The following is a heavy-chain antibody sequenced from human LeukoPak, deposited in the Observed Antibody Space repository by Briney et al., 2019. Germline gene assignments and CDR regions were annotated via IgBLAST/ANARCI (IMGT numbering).Heavy chain of an antibody. D-gene: IGHD7-27*01. CDR2: ITGSSDYI. J-gene: IGHJ3*02. CDR1: GFTFSSYA. Sequence: GGSLRLSCAASGFTFSSYAMNWVRQAPGKGLEWVSCITGSSDYIEYAESVKGRFTISRDNAKNSLYLEMNSLKAEDTAVYYCARDAPNWGHAFDSSGQGTMVTVSS. CDR3: ARDAPNWGHAFDS. V-gene: IGHV3-21*01.